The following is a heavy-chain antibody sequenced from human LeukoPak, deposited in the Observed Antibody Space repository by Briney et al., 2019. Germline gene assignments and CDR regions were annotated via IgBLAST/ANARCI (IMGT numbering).Heavy chain of an antibody. D-gene: IGHD3-22*01. CDR3: ARSLGGYYDSSGPPDY. CDR2: IYPGDSDT. J-gene: IGHJ4*02. CDR1: GYIFTSYW. Sequence: GGALQISCKGSGYIFTSYWIGWVRQVPGKGLEWMGIIYPGDSDTRYSPSFQGQVTISADKSISTAYLQWSSLKASDTAMYYCARSLGGYYDSSGPPDYWGQGTLVTVSS. V-gene: IGHV5-51*01.